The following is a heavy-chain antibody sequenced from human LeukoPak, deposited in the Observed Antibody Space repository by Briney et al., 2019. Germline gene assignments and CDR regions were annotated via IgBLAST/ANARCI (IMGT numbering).Heavy chain of an antibody. CDR3: ARELYYDSSGYYTPSFDY. D-gene: IGHD3-22*01. J-gene: IGHJ4*02. V-gene: IGHV3-9*01. Sequence: GGSLRLSCAASGFTFDDYAMHWVRQAPGKGLEWVSGISWNSGSIGYADSVKGRFTISRDNAKNSLYLQMNSLRAEDTAVYYCARELYYDSSGYYTPSFDYWGQGTLVTVSS. CDR2: ISWNSGSI. CDR1: GFTFDDYA.